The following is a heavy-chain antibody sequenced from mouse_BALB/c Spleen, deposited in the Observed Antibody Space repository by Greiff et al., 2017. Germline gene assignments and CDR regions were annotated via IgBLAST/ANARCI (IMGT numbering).Heavy chain of an antibody. D-gene: IGHD1-2*01. V-gene: IGHV5-12-1*01. J-gene: IGHJ4*01. CDR1: GFAFSSYD. Sequence: EVHLVESGGGLVKPGGSLKLSCAASGFAFSSYDMSWVRQTPEKRLEWVAYISSGGGSTYYPDTVKGRFTISRDNAKNTLYLQMSSLKSEDTAMYYCARHDYGYGLDYWGQGTSVTVSS. CDR3: ARHDYGYGLDY. CDR2: ISSGGGST.